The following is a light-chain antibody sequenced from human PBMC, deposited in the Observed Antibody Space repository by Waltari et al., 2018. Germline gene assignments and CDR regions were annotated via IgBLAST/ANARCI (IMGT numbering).Light chain of an antibody. CDR3: QQYGSSPWT. CDR2: AAS. J-gene: IGKJ1*01. V-gene: IGKV1-9*01. Sequence: IQLTQSPSFLSASVGDRVTITCRASQTISIYLAWYQQKPGKAPKLLIYAASTLQRGVPSRFSGSASGTEFSLTISSLQPEDSATYYCQQYGSSPWTFGQGTKVEIK. CDR1: QTISIY.